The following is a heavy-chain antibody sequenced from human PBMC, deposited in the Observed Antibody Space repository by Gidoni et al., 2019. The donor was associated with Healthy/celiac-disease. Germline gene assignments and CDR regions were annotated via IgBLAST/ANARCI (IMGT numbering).Heavy chain of an antibody. CDR3: AREFESRYYGSGGPFDY. V-gene: IGHV4-61*01. CDR2: IYYSGST. Sequence: QVQLQESGPGLVKPSETLSLTCTVSGGSVSSGSYYWSWIRQPPGKGLEWIGYIYYSGSTNYNPSLKSRVTISVDTSKNQFSLKLSSVTAADTAVYYCAREFESRYYGSGGPFDYWGRGTLVTVSS. D-gene: IGHD3-10*01. CDR1: GGSVSSGSYY. J-gene: IGHJ4*02.